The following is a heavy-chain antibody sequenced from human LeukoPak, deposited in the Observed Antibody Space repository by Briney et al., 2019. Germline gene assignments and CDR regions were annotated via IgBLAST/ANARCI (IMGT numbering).Heavy chain of an antibody. J-gene: IGHJ5*02. D-gene: IGHD1-26*01. CDR2: INHSGST. CDR3: ARGQWELLRFDP. CDR1: GGSFSGYY. V-gene: IGHV4-34*01. Sequence: PSETLSLTCAVYGGSFSGYYWSWIRQPPGKGLEWIGEINHSGSTNYNPSLKSRVTISVDTSKNQFSLKLSSVTAADTAVYYCARGQWELLRFDPWGQGTLVTVSS.